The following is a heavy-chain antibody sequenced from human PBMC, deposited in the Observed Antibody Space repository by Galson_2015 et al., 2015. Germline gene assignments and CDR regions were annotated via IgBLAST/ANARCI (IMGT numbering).Heavy chain of an antibody. V-gene: IGHV3-11*01. D-gene: IGHD5-24*01. CDR1: GFTFSDYY. CDR3: ARGSGYNSFDY. J-gene: IGHJ4*02. CDR2: ISSGGISI. Sequence: SLRLSCAASGFTFSDYYMSWIRQAPGKGLEWISYISSGGISIYYADSVKGRFTISRDNAKNSLYLQMNSLRADDTAVYYCARGSGYNSFDYWGQGTLVTVSS.